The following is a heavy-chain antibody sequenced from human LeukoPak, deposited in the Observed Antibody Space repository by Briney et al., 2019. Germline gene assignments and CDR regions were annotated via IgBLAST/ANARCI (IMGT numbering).Heavy chain of an antibody. CDR3: ARHRTIFHWFDP. J-gene: IGHJ5*02. D-gene: IGHD3-3*01. CDR1: GGSISSYY. Sequence: PSETLSLTCTVSGGSISSYYWSWIRQPPGKGLEWIGYINTSGSTNYNPSLKSRVTISVDTSKNQFSLKLSSVTAADTAVYYCARHRTIFHWFDPWGQGTLVTVSS. V-gene: IGHV4-4*09. CDR2: INTSGST.